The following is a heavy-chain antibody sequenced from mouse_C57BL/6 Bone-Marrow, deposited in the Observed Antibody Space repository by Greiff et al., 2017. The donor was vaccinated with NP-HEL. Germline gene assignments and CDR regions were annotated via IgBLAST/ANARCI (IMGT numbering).Heavy chain of an antibody. Sequence: EVKLMESEGGLVQPGSSMKLSCTASGFTFSDYYMAWVRQVPEKGLEWVANINYDGSSTYYLDSLKSRFIISRDNAKNILYLQMSSLKSEDTATYYCARDGIWGTFDYWGQGTTLTVSS. CDR2: INYDGSST. J-gene: IGHJ2*01. CDR3: ARDGIWGTFDY. V-gene: IGHV5-16*01. D-gene: IGHD1-1*02. CDR1: GFTFSDYY.